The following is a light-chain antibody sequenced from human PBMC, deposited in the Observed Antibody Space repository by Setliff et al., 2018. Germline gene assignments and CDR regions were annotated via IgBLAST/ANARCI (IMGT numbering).Light chain of an antibody. Sequence: QSALAQPASVSGSPGQSITISCTGTSSDVGYYNYVSWYQQHPGKAPKLMIYEVSNRPSGVSNRFFGSKSGNTASLTISGLQAEDEADYYCSSYTSSSTRVFGTGTKVTVL. V-gene: IGLV2-14*01. CDR3: SSYTSSSTRV. J-gene: IGLJ1*01. CDR2: EVS. CDR1: SSDVGYYNY.